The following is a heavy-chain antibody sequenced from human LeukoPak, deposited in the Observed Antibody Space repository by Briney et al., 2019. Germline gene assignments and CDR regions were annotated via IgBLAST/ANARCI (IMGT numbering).Heavy chain of an antibody. CDR3: ARGWDYYDSSGYFY. CDR1: GGSFSGYY. J-gene: IGHJ4*02. V-gene: IGHV4-34*01. D-gene: IGHD3-22*01. CDR2: INHSGST. Sequence: SETLSLTCAVYGGSFSGYYWSWIRQPPGKGLEWIGKINHSGSTNYNPSLKSRVTISVDTSKNQFSLKLSSVTAADTAVYYCARGWDYYDSSGYFYWGQGTLVTVSS.